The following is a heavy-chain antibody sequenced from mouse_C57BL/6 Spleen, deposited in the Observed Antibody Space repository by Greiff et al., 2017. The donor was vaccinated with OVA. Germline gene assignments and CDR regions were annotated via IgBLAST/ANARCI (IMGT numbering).Heavy chain of an antibody. CDR2: IDPSDSYT. Sequence: VQLQQPGAELVMPGASVKLSCKASGYTFTSYWMHWVKQRPGQGLEWIGAIDPSDSYTNYNQKFKGKSTLTVDKSSSTAYMQLSSLTSEDSAIYYCARSYDDSSGDYAMDYWGQGTSVTVSS. D-gene: IGHD1-1*01. V-gene: IGHV1-69*01. CDR1: GYTFTSYW. J-gene: IGHJ4*01. CDR3: ARSYDDSSGDYAMDY.